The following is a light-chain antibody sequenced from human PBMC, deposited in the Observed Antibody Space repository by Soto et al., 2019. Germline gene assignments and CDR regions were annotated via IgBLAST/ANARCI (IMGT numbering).Light chain of an antibody. CDR3: QQYHSYYPWT. CDR2: DAS. V-gene: IGKV1-5*01. J-gene: IGKJ1*01. CDR1: QSISSW. Sequence: DIQMTQSPSTLSASVGDRLTITYRASQSISSWLAWYQQKPGKPPKLLIYDASSLESGVPSRFSGSGSGTDFSLTITSLQPDDSATYYCQQYHSYYPWTFGQGTKVDIK.